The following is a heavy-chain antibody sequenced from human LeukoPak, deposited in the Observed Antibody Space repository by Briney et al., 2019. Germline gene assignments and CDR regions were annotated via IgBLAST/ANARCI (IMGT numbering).Heavy chain of an antibody. CDR2: IIPIFGTA. V-gene: IGHV1-69*05. Sequence: SVKASCKASGGTFSSYAISWVRQAPGQGLEWMGGIIPIFGTANYAQKFQGRVTITTDESTSTAYMELSSLRSEDTAVYYCARENQNREFPDYGDGTSYYYYYGMDVWGQGTTVTVSS. J-gene: IGHJ6*02. CDR1: GGTFSSYA. CDR3: ARENQNREFPDYGDGTSYYYYYGMDV. D-gene: IGHD4-17*01.